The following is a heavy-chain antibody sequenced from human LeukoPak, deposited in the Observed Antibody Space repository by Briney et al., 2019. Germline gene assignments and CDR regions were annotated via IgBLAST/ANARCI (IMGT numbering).Heavy chain of an antibody. J-gene: IGHJ4*02. CDR1: GFTFSSYS. CDR3: ARDETGIAVAGIYY. D-gene: IGHD6-13*01. V-gene: IGHV3-21*01. CDR2: ISSSSSYI. Sequence: GGSLRLSCAASGFTFSSYSMNWVRQVPGKGLEWVSSISSSSSYIYYADSVKGRFTISRDNAKNSLYLQMNSLRAEDTAVYYCARDETGIAVAGIYYWGQGTLVTVSS.